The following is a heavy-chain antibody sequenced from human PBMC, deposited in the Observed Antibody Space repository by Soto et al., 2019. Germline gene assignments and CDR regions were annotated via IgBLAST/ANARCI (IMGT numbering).Heavy chain of an antibody. D-gene: IGHD3-22*01. CDR2: ISYDGSNK. Sequence: GGSLRLSCAASGFTFSSYGMHWVRQAPGKGLEWVAVISYDGSNKYYADSVKGRFTISRDNSKNTLYLQMNSLRAEDTAVYYCAKVLRGPQETYYDSSGYYWGAFDIWGQGTMVTVSS. CDR3: AKVLRGPQETYYDSSGYYWGAFDI. CDR1: GFTFSSYG. J-gene: IGHJ3*02. V-gene: IGHV3-30*18.